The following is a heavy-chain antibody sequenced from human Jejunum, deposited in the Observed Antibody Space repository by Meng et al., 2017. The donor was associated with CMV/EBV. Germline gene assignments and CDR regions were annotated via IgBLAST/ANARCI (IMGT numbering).Heavy chain of an antibody. D-gene: IGHD3-22*01. Sequence: QAHVPGSGPGPLVPLETLSLSCSVTGGSLTNYYWNWIRQTAGKGLEWIGRIYTNGRAIYHPSLVSRVTISEDTSKNQFSLRLTSVTAADTAVYYCARSGYYYDTTGYSPFDYWDQGALVTVSS. CDR3: ARSGYYYDTTGYSPFDY. J-gene: IGHJ4*02. V-gene: IGHV4-4*07. CDR2: IYTNGRA. CDR1: GGSLTNYY.